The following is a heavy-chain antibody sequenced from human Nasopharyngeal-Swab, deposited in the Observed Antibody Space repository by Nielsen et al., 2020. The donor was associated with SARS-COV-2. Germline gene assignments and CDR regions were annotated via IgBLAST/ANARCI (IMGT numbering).Heavy chain of an antibody. J-gene: IGHJ4*02. Sequence: GGSLRLSCAASGFTFSNAWMSWVRQAPGKGLEWVGRIKSKTDGGTTDYAAPVKGRFTISRDDSKNTLYLQMNSLRGEDTAVYYCTKWRWVQSEFDFWGQGTLVSVSP. CDR2: IKSKTDGGTT. V-gene: IGHV3-15*01. CDR3: TKWRWVQSEFDF. D-gene: IGHD5-24*01. CDR1: GFTFSNAW.